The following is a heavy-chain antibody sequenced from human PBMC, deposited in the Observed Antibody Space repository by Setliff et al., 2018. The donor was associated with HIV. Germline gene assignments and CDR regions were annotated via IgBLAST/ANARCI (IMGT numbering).Heavy chain of an antibody. V-gene: IGHV7-4-1*02. J-gene: IGHJ5*02. CDR1: GYTFINYA. CDR2: INTHTGSP. CDR3: ARALYGDYGGDINWFDP. D-gene: IGHD4-17*01. Sequence: AASVKVSCKASGYTFINYAMNWVRQAPGQGLEWMGWINTHTGSPTYAQAFTGRFVFSVDTSVSTAYLQISSLKAGDTAVYYCARALYGDYGGDINWFDPWGQGTLVTVSS.